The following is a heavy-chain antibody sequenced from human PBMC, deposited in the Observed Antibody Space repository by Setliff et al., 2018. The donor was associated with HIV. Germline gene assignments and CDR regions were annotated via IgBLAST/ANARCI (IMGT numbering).Heavy chain of an antibody. J-gene: IGHJ3*01. CDR1: GGSISTYY. CDR3: ARVQMAYAAFDV. Sequence: SETLSLTCTVSGGSISTYYWSWIRQPPGKGLEWIGSIYFTGSSDNNPSLKSRVTLSVDTSKLQFSLKLSSVTAADTAVYYCARVQMAYAAFDVWGQGTMVTVSS. D-gene: IGHD4-17*01. CDR2: IYFTGSS. V-gene: IGHV4-59*01.